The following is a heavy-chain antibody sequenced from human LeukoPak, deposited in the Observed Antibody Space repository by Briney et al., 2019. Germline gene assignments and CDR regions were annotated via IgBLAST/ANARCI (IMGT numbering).Heavy chain of an antibody. V-gene: IGHV1-46*01. D-gene: IGHD3-10*01. Sequence: ASVKVSCKASGYSFTSYYMHWVRQAPGQGLEWMGEINPSGGRTNYAQKFQGRVDITRETSTSTVYMELSSLRSADTAVYYCARANYSGSGSHYNPSFFDYWGQGHLVTVSS. CDR3: ARANYSGSGSHYNPSFFDY. J-gene: IGHJ4*02. CDR1: GYSFTSYY. CDR2: INPSGGRT.